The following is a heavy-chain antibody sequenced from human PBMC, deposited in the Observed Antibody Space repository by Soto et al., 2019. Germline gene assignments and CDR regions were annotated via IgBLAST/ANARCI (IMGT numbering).Heavy chain of an antibody. Sequence: ASVKVSCKASGYTFTSYYMHWVRQAPGQGPEWMGIINPSGGSTSYAQKFQGRVTMTRDTSTSTVYMELSSLRSEDTAVYYCARDGGYYDSSGYYLDYWGQGTLVTVSS. CDR1: GYTFTSYY. CDR3: ARDGGYYDSSGYYLDY. D-gene: IGHD3-22*01. V-gene: IGHV1-46*01. J-gene: IGHJ4*02. CDR2: INPSGGST.